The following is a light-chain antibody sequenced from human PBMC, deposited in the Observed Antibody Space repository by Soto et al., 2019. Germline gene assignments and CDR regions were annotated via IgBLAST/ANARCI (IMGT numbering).Light chain of an antibody. V-gene: IGKV3-20*01. CDR2: GAS. Sequence: EIVLTQSPGTLSLSPGERATLSCRASQSVSSSYLAWYQQKPGQAPRLLIYGASSMATGIPDRFSGSGSGTDFTITISRREPEDYAVYYCQQHDSSPPVYTFGQGTKLEIK. J-gene: IGKJ2*01. CDR1: QSVSSSY. CDR3: QQHDSSPPVYT.